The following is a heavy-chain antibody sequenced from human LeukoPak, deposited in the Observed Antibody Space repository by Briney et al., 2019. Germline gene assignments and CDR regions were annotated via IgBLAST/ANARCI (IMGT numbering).Heavy chain of an antibody. D-gene: IGHD3-16*01. V-gene: IGHV5-51*01. J-gene: IGHJ4*02. CDR2: IYPGDSDT. CDR3: ARLKSAATFLDY. Sequence: GESLKISCKGSGYTFTTYWIAWVRQMPGRGLEWMGIIYPGDSDTRYSPSFQGQVTISADKSTSTASLQWSGLKASDSAIYYCARLKSAATFLDYWGQGTLVTVSS. CDR1: GYTFTTYW.